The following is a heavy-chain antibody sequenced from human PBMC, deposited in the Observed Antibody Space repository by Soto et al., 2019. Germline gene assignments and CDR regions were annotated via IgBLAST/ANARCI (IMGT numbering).Heavy chain of an antibody. Sequence: QVQLVQPGAEVRKPGASVNISCRASGFSFSDYLINWVRQAPGQSLEWMGWINPDNGNTRYSQTSEGGVTSSRHSSASIAYVEVSDLTSEDTAVYSWASDILSVGRRAYDAFDVWGQGTMVTVSS. V-gene: IGHV1-3*01. CDR3: ASDILSVGRRAYDAFDV. CDR2: INPDNGNT. CDR1: GFSFSDYL. J-gene: IGHJ3*01. D-gene: IGHD2-8*02.